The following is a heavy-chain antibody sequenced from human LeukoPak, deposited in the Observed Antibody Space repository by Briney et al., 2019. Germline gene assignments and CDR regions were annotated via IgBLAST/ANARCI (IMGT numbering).Heavy chain of an antibody. J-gene: IGHJ4*02. CDR1: GFTSSSYT. D-gene: IGHD3-10*01. V-gene: IGHV3-21*01. Sequence: GGSLRLSCAASGFTSSSYTMNWVRQAPGKGMEWVSSISSSSSDIYYADSVKGRFTISRDNAKNSLYLQMNSLRAEDTAVYFCARVSIHGSVIKWGQGTLVTVSS. CDR3: ARVSIHGSVIK. CDR2: ISSSSSDI.